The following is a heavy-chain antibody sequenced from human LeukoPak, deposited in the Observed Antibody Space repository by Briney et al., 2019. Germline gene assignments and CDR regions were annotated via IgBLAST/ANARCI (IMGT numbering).Heavy chain of an antibody. Sequence: SETLSLTCTVSGGSISSYYWSWIRQPPGKGLEWIGYIYYSGSTNYNPSLKSRVTISVDTSKNQFSLKLSSVTAADTAVYYCARGGAAYYYGSGSFDYWGQGTLVTVSS. V-gene: IGHV4-59*01. D-gene: IGHD3-10*01. J-gene: IGHJ4*02. CDR3: ARGGAAYYYGSGSFDY. CDR1: GGSISSYY. CDR2: IYYSGST.